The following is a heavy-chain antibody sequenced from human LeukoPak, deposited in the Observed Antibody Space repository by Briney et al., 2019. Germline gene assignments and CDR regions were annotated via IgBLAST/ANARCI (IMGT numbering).Heavy chain of an antibody. J-gene: IGHJ4*02. CDR1: GGSISSYY. CDR2: IYYSGST. CDR3: ARDVTSVTTYFDY. V-gene: IGHV4-59*12. Sequence: SETLSLTCTVSGGSISSYYWSWIRQPPGKGLEWIGYIYYSGSTNYNPSLKSRVTISVDTSKNQFSLRLSSVTAADTAVYYCARDVTSVTTYFDYWGQGTLVTASS. D-gene: IGHD4-17*01.